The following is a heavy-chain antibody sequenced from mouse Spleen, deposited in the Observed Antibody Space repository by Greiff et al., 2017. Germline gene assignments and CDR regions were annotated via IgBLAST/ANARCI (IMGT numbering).Heavy chain of an antibody. Sequence: VQLQQPGAELVRPGTSVKLSCKASGYTFTSYWMHWVKQRPGQGLEWIGVIDPSDSYTNYNQKFKGKATLTVDTSSSTAYMQLSSLTSEDSAVYYCARETYVDYWGQGTTLTVSS. V-gene: IGHV1-59*01. CDR2: IDPSDSYT. CDR3: ARETYVDY. CDR1: GYTFTSYW. J-gene: IGHJ2*01.